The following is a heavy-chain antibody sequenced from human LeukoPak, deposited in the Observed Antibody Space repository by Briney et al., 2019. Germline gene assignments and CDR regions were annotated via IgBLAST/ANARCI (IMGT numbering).Heavy chain of an antibody. J-gene: IGHJ4*02. CDR2: IYHSGST. D-gene: IGHD3-10*01. Sequence: PSGTLSLTCAVSGGSISSSNWWSWVRQPPEKGLEWIGEIYHSGSTNYNPSLKSRVTISVDKSKNQFSLRLSSVTAADTAVYYCARHGMYSGSESYYDPFDYWGQGTLVTVSS. V-gene: IGHV4-4*02. CDR3: ARHGMYSGSESYYDPFDY. CDR1: GGSISSSNW.